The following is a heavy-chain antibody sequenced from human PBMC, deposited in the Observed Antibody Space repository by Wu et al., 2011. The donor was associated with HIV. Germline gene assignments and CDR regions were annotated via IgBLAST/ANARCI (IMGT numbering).Heavy chain of an antibody. CDR2: IIPIFGTA. J-gene: IGHJ6*03. Sequence: QVQLVQSGPEVKKPGSSVKVSCKASGGTFNSHGISWVRQAPGQGLEWMGRIIPIFGTADSAQKFQDRVTITADKSTSTAYMEPSSLRSEDTAVYYCARGSTSRTYGTTPDYYYYYMDVWGKGTTVTVSS. V-gene: IGHV1-69*14. CDR1: GGTFNSHG. CDR3: ARGSTSRTYGTTPDYYYYYMDV. D-gene: IGHD4-11*01.